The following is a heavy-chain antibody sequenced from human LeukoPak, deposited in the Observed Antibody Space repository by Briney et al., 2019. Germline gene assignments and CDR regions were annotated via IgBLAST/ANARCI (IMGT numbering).Heavy chain of an antibody. V-gene: IGHV3-7*01. CDR3: TRSLDY. Sequence: GGSLRLSCAASGFTFRTDWMDWVRRAPGKGLEWVANINQDGSEKYYVDSVKGRFTISRDNAKNSLYLQMNSLRAEDTATYYCTRSLDYWGQGIQVTVSS. CDR2: INQDGSEK. J-gene: IGHJ4*02. CDR1: GFTFRTDW.